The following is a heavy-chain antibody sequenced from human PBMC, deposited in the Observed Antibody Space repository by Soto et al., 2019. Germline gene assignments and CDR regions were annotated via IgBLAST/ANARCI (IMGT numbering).Heavy chain of an antibody. CDR1: GVTLSSYA. V-gene: IGHV1-69*01. Sequence: QVQLVQSGAELKKPGSSVKVSCKVSGVTLSSYAISWVRQAPGQGLEWMGGSIPIFGTANHAHNFQGRVTFTADESTSIVYMELSGLRSEDTATYYCARDRRTMLEAGATFDYWGQGTLVTVSS. CDR3: ARDRRTMLEAGATFDY. J-gene: IGHJ4*02. D-gene: IGHD2-8*01. CDR2: SIPIFGTA.